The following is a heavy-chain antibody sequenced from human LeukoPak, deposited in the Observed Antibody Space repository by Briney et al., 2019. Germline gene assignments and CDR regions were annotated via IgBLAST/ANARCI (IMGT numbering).Heavy chain of an antibody. CDR1: GYSFTCYW. D-gene: IGHD1-26*01. V-gene: IGHV5-51*01. Sequence: GESLKISCKGSGYSFTCYWIGWVRQMPGKGLEWMGIIYPGDSDTRYSPSFQGQVTISADKSTSTAYLQWSSLKASDTAMYYCARQLLAGGTGIVGATEYWGQGTLVTVSS. J-gene: IGHJ4*02. CDR3: ARQLLAGGTGIVGATEY. CDR2: IYPGDSDT.